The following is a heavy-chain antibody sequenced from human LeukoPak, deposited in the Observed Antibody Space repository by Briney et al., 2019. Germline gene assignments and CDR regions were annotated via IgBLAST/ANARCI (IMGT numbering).Heavy chain of an antibody. CDR2: LYSDNRT. CDR3: AQLGDYSYGPVADYYSDY. D-gene: IGHD5-18*01. V-gene: IGHV3-53*01. J-gene: IGHJ4*02. Sequence: SGGSLRLSCAVSGFSVDTKYMSWVRQAPGKGLEWVSILYSDNRTDYADSVKGRFTISRHISRNTVYLQMNSLRAEDTAVYFCAQLGDYSYGPVADYYSDYWGQGTLVTVSS. CDR1: GFSVDTKY.